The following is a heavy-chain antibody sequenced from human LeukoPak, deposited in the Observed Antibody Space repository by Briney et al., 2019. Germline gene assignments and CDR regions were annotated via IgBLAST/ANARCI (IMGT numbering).Heavy chain of an antibody. V-gene: IGHV3-7*01. D-gene: IGHD1-26*01. Sequence: PGGSLRLSCAASGFTFSSYAMSWVRQATGKGLEWVANIKQDGSEKYYVDSVKGRFTISRDNAKNSLYLQMNSLRAEDTAVYYCASPALYGNYWGQGTLVTVSS. CDR2: IKQDGSEK. CDR3: ASPALYGNY. J-gene: IGHJ4*02. CDR1: GFTFSSYA.